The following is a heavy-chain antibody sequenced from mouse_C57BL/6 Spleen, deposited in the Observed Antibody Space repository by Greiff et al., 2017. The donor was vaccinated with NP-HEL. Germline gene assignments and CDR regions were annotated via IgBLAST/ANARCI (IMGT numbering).Heavy chain of an antibody. CDR3: ARKPYY. J-gene: IGHJ2*01. CDR2: IDPSDSYT. CDR1: GYTFTSYW. V-gene: IGHV1-69*01. Sequence: QVRLQQPGAELVMPGASVKLSCKASGYTFTSYWMHWVKQRPGQGLEWIGEIDPSDSYTNYNQKFKGKSTLTVDKSSSTAYMQLSSLTSEDSAVYYCARKPYYWGQGTTLTVSS.